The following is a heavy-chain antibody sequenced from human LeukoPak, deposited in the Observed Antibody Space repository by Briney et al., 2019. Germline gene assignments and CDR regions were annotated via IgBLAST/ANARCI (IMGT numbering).Heavy chain of an antibody. CDR3: ASLTHKSYDYGCGYYELEE. V-gene: IGHV5-51*01. J-gene: IGHJ4*02. Sequence: GESLKISCKGSGYSFTNYWIGWVRQMPGKGLEWMGIIYPGDSDTRYSPSFRGQVTISADKSISTAYLQWSSLRGSDSAMYFCASLTHKSYDYGCGYYELEEWGQGTLVTVSS. CDR2: IYPGDSDT. D-gene: IGHD3-3*01. CDR1: GYSFTNYW.